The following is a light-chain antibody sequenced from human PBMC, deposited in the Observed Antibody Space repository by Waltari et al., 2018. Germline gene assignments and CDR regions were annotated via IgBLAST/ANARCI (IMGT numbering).Light chain of an antibody. CDR3: QQYNNWPLT. CDR1: QSVSSN. CDR2: SAS. Sequence: EIVMTQSPATLSVSPGDRATLSCRASQSVSSNLAWYHQKPGQAPRLLIYSASTRATGIPARFSGSGSGTEFTLTISSLQSEDFAVYYCQQYNNWPLTFGGGTKVEIK. J-gene: IGKJ4*01. V-gene: IGKV3-15*01.